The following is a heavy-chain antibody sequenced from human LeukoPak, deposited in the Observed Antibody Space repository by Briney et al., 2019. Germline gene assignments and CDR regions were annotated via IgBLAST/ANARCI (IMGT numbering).Heavy chain of an antibody. CDR3: ARRDTIYWYFDL. CDR1: GGSFSGYY. J-gene: IGHJ2*01. D-gene: IGHD3-3*01. CDR2: TNHSGST. Sequence: SETLSLTCAVYGGSFSGYYWSWIRQPPGKGLEWIGETNHSGSTNYNPSLKSRVTISVDTSKNQFSLKLSSVTAADTAVYYSARRDTIYWYFDLWGRGTLVTVSS. V-gene: IGHV4-34*01.